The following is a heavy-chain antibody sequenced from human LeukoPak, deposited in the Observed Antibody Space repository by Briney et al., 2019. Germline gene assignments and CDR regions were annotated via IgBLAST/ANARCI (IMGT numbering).Heavy chain of an antibody. CDR2: ISAYNGKT. Sequence: ASVKVFCKASGYTFTSYGISWVRQAPGRGLEWMGWISAYNGKTNYAQKLQGRVTMTTDTSTSTAYMELRSLRSDDTAVYYCARDSTHYYDSSGGSPTVAVNNWFDPWGQGTLVTVSS. CDR1: GYTFTSYG. J-gene: IGHJ5*02. D-gene: IGHD3-22*01. V-gene: IGHV1-18*01. CDR3: ARDSTHYYDSSGGSPTVAVNNWFDP.